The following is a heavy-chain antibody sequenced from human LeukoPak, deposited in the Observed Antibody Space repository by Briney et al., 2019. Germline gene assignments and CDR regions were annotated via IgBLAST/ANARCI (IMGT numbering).Heavy chain of an antibody. V-gene: IGHV3-66*01. D-gene: IGHD3-22*01. CDR2: IYSGGST. CDR1: GFTFSSYS. CDR3: ARDLDYYDSSGYSDY. Sequence: GGSLRLSCAASGFTFSSYSMNWVRQAPGKGLEWVSVIYSGGSTYYADSVKGRFTISRDNSKNTLYLQMNSLRAEDTAVYYCARDLDYYDSSGYSDYWGQGTLVTVSS. J-gene: IGHJ4*02.